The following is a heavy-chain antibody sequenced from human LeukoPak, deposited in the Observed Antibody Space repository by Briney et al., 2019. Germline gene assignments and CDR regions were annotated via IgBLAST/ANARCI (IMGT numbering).Heavy chain of an antibody. CDR3: ARLLRGYSGYANYYYYYYMDV. CDR1: GGSISSGSYY. D-gene: IGHD5-12*01. Sequence: PSQTLSLTCTVSGGSISSGSYYWSWIRQPAGKGLEWIGRIYTSGSTNYNPSLKSRVTISVDTSKNQFSLKLSSVTAADTAVYYCARLLRGYSGYANYYYYYYMDVWGKGTTVTVSS. V-gene: IGHV4-61*02. CDR2: IYTSGST. J-gene: IGHJ6*03.